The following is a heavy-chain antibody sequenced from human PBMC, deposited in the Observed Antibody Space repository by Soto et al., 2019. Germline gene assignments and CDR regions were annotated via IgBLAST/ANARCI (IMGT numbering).Heavy chain of an antibody. CDR3: ARVTAMTTVTFDI. J-gene: IGHJ3*02. D-gene: IGHD4-17*01. V-gene: IGHV4-30-4*01. CDR1: GGSISSGDYY. CDR2: IYYSGST. Sequence: QVQLQESGPGLVKPSQTLSLTCTVSGGSISSGDYYWSWIRQPPGKGLEWIGYIYYSGSTYYNPALKSRVTISVDPSKNQFPPKLSSVTAADTAVYYCARVTAMTTVTFDIWGQGTMVTVSS.